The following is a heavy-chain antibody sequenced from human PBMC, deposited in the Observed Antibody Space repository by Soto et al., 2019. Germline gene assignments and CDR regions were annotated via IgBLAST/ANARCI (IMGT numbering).Heavy chain of an antibody. V-gene: IGHV1-3*01. D-gene: IGHD6-19*01. CDR1: GYTFTSYA. CDR3: ARGLAPYYFDY. CDR2: VNAGNGNT. J-gene: IGHJ4*02. Sequence: QVQLVQSGAEVKKPGASVKVSCKASGYTFTSYAMHWVRQAPGQRLEWMGWVNAGNGNTKYSQKFQGRVTITRDTSASTAYMELSSLRSEDTAVYYCARGLAPYYFDYWGQGTLVTVSS.